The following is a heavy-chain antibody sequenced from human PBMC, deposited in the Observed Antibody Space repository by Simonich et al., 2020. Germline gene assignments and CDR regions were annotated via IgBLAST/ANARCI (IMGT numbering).Heavy chain of an antibody. CDR1: GYTFTGYY. V-gene: IGHV1-2*02. D-gene: IGHD6-6*01. CDR3: ARDRAARYYYYYYMDV. Sequence: QVQLVQSVAEVKKPGASVKVSCKASGYTFTGYYMHWEQQAPGQGLWGMGWINPNSGGTNYAEKFQGRVTMTRDTSISTAYMELSRLRSDDTAVYYCARDRAARYYYYYYMDVWGKGTTVTVSS. J-gene: IGHJ6*03. CDR2: INPNSGGT.